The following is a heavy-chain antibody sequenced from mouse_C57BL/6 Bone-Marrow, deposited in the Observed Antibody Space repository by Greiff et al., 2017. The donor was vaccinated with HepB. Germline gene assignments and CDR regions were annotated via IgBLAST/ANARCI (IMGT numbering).Heavy chain of an antibody. J-gene: IGHJ4*01. Sequence: EVQGVESGEGLVKPGGSLKLSCAASGFTFSSYAMSWVRQTPEKRLEWVAYISSGGDYIYYADTVKGRFTISRDNARNTLYLQMSSLKSEDTAMYYCTRAPIYGSSYAMDYWGQGTSVTVSS. CDR2: ISSGGDYI. V-gene: IGHV5-9-1*02. CDR3: TRAPIYGSSYAMDY. CDR1: GFTFSSYA. D-gene: IGHD1-1*01.